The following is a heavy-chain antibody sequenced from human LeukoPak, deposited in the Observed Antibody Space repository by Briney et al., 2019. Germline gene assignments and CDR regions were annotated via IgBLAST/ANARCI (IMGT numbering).Heavy chain of an antibody. J-gene: IGHJ4*02. V-gene: IGHV4-59*08. D-gene: IGHD4-23*01. Sequence: SETLSLTCTVSGGSISSYYWSWIRQPPGKGLEWIGYIYYSGSTNYNPSLKSRVTISVDTSKNQFSLKLSSVTAADTAVYYCARHDYGGPNFDYWGQGTLVTVSS. CDR2: IYYSGST. CDR1: GGSISSYY. CDR3: ARHDYGGPNFDY.